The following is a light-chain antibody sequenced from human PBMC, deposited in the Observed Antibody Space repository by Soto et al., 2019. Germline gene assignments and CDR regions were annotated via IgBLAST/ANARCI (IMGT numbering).Light chain of an antibody. Sequence: EIALTQSPATLSLSPGERATLSCRASQSVSSYLAWYQQKPGQAPRLLIYDGSNRATGIPARFSGSGSGTDFTLTISSLEPEDFAVYYCQQRSNWITFGQGTRLEIE. CDR2: DGS. CDR1: QSVSSY. CDR3: QQRSNWIT. V-gene: IGKV3-11*01. J-gene: IGKJ5*01.